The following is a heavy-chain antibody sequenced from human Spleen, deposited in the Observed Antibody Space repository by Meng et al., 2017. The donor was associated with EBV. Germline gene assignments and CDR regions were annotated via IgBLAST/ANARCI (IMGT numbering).Heavy chain of an antibody. CDR1: NVSFSVYY. D-gene: IGHD6-19*01. CDR3: ARVRGTSGRSPGWFDP. Sequence: QVQLRQWGAGLLKPSETLSLTCAVYNVSFSVYYWSWIRQPPGKGLEWIGEINHSGSIHYNPSLKSRVTISVDTAKNRFSLELSSVTAADTAVYYCARVRGTSGRSPGWFDPWGQGTLVTVSS. J-gene: IGHJ5*02. CDR2: INHSGSI. V-gene: IGHV4-34*02.